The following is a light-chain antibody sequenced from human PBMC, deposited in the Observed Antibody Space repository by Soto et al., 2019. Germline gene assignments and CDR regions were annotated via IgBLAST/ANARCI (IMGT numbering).Light chain of an antibody. CDR1: QSISSY. CDR3: QQYNSYPWT. CDR2: DVS. J-gene: IGKJ1*01. V-gene: IGKV1-13*02. Sequence: AIQMTQSPSSLSASVGDRVTITCRASQSISSYLNWYQQKPGKAPKLLIYDVSSLESGVPSRFSGSGSGTEFTLAISSLQPDDFATYYCQQYNSYPWTFGQGTKVDIK.